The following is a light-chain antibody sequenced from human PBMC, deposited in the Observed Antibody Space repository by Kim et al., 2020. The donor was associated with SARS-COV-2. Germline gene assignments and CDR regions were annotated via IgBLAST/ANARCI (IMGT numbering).Light chain of an antibody. CDR1: QNINTW. Sequence: DIQMTQSPSTLSASVGDRVTITCRASQNINTWLAWYQQKPGKAPKLLIYKASSLESGVPSRFSGSGSGTEFTLTISSLQPDDFATYYCQQYDSYSTYTFGQGTKLEI. J-gene: IGKJ2*01. CDR2: KAS. V-gene: IGKV1-5*03. CDR3: QQYDSYSTYT.